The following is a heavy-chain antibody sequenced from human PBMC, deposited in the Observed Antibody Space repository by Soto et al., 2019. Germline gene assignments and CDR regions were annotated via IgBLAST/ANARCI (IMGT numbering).Heavy chain of an antibody. CDR1: GFTFSSYA. J-gene: IGHJ4*02. CDR3: AKQGASRITIFGVVITY. V-gene: IGHV3-23*01. CDR2: ISGSGGST. D-gene: IGHD3-3*01. Sequence: GGSLRLSCAASGFTFSSYAMSWVRQAPGKGLEWVSAISGSGGSTYYADSVKGRFTISRDNSKNTLYLQMNSLRAEDTAVYYCAKQGASRITIFGVVITYWGQGTLVTVSS.